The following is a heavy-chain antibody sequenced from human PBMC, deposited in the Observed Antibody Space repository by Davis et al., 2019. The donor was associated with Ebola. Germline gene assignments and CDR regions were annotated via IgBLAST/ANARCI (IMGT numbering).Heavy chain of an antibody. CDR2: IKSDGSTK. CDR1: GFTFSRYW. J-gene: IGHJ3*02. Sequence: GESLKISCAASGFTFSRYWMHWVRQAPGKGLVWVSRIKSDGSTKSYADSVKGRFTISRDNAKNTLYLQMSSLRAEDTAVYYCARDSRKPYYDILTGYYWVDAFDIWGQGTMVTVSS. V-gene: IGHV3-74*01. CDR3: ARDSRKPYYDILTGYYWVDAFDI. D-gene: IGHD3-9*01.